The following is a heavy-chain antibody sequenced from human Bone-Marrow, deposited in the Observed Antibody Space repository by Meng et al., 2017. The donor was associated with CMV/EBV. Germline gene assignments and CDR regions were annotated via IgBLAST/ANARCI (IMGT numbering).Heavy chain of an antibody. J-gene: IGHJ4*02. CDR3: GKGQVGLGRYDYFDY. V-gene: IGHV3-9*01. CDR2: ITWNSGSM. CDR1: GFTFDDYA. Sequence: SLKISCAASGFTFDDYAMQWVRQAPGKGLEWVSGITWNSGSMAYAEAVKGRFTITRDNDKKSLYLQMNSLRVEDTALYYCGKGQVGLGRYDYFDYWGLGTLVTV. D-gene: IGHD3/OR15-3a*01.